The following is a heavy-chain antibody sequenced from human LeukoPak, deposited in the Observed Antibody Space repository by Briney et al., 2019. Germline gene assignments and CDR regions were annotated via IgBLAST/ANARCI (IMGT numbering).Heavy chain of an antibody. V-gene: IGHV3-53*01. Sequence: GGSLRLSCAASGFTVSSNYMSWVRQAPGKGLEWVPVLYSDGNTYYADSVKGRFTISRDNSRNTLYLQMNSLRAEDTAVYYCARGPRYDSSGYPFDYWGQGTLVTVSS. CDR3: ARGPRYDSSGYPFDY. CDR1: GFTVSSNY. J-gene: IGHJ4*02. CDR2: LYSDGNT. D-gene: IGHD3-22*01.